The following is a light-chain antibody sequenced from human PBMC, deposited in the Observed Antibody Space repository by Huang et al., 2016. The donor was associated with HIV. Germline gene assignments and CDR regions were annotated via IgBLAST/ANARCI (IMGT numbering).Light chain of an antibody. V-gene: IGKV3-11*01. CDR1: QSVDPY. CDR3: QQRSTWPPT. J-gene: IGKJ4*01. CDR2: DAS. Sequence: EIVLTQSPVTLSKSPGQRATLSCRASQSVDPYLAWYQQKPGQAPTLLIYDASNRATGIPARFSGSGSGTDFTLTISSLEPDDFAVYFCQQRSTWPPTFGGGTTMEIK.